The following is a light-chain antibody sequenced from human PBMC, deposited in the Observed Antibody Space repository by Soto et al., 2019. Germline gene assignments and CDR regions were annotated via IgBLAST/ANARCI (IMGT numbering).Light chain of an antibody. Sequence: QSVLTQSPSASASLGASVKLTCTLSRGHSRNAIAWHQQLPQKGPRYLMKVNNDGSHTKGAGIPDRFSGSSSGAERYLIISSVQSDDEADYYCQTWGTGFVIFGGGTKLTVL. J-gene: IGLJ2*01. CDR1: RGHSRNA. CDR2: VNNDGSH. CDR3: QTWGTGFVI. V-gene: IGLV4-69*01.